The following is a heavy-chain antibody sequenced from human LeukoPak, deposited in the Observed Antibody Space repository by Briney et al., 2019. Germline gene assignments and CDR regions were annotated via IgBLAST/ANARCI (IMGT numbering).Heavy chain of an antibody. J-gene: IGHJ4*02. CDR1: GGTFSSYA. CDR3: ARDSITIFGVPNWEHFDY. CDR2: IIPIFGTA. D-gene: IGHD3-3*01. V-gene: IGHV1-69*01. Sequence: SVKVSCKASGGTFSSYAISWVRQAPGQGLEWMGGIIPIFGTANYAQKFQGRVTITADESTSTAYMELSSLRSEDTAVYYCARDSITIFGVPNWEHFDYWGQGTLVTVSS.